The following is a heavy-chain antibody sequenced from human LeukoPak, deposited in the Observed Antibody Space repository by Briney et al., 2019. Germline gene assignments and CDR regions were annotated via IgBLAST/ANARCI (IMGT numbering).Heavy chain of an antibody. CDR1: GGSISSSSYY. CDR2: IYYSGST. D-gene: IGHD5-18*01. J-gene: IGHJ4*02. Sequence: SETLSLTCSVSGGSISSSSYYWGWIRQPPGKGLEWIGRIYYSGSTYYNPSLKSRVTISVDTSKNQFSLKLSAVTAADTAVYYCARRAGGGYSYGHFDYWGQGTLVTVSS. CDR3: ARRAGGGYSYGHFDY. V-gene: IGHV4-39*01.